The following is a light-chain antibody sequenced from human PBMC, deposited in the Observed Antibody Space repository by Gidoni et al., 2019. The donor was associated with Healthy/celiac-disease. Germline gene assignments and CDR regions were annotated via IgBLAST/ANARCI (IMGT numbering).Light chain of an antibody. CDR1: QSVSSSY. V-gene: IGKV3-20*01. J-gene: IGKJ1*01. Sequence: EIVLTQSTGTLSLSPGDRATLSCRASQSVSSSYLAGYQQKPGQAPRLLIYGASSRATGIPDRFSGSGSGTDFTLTISRLEPEDFAVYYCQQYGSSPWTFGQGTKVEIK. CDR3: QQYGSSPWT. CDR2: GAS.